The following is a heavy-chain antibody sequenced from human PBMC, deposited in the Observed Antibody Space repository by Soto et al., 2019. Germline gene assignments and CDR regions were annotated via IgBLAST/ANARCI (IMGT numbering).Heavy chain of an antibody. Sequence: ASVKVSCKSSGYTFTSYDINWVRQATGQGLEWMGWMNPDSGNRGYAQKFQGRVTMTTDTSISTAYMELSGLRYDDTAMYYCATRSRRGYGSDTTCYTTSYWGRGTRGTVCS. J-gene: IGHJ4*02. CDR1: GYTFTSYD. D-gene: IGHD2-2*02. CDR2: MNPDSGNR. V-gene: IGHV1-8*01. CDR3: ATRSRRGYGSDTTCYTTSY.